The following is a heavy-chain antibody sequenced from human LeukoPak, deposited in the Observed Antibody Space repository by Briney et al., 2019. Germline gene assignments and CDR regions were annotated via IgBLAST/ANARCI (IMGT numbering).Heavy chain of an antibody. V-gene: IGHV4-34*01. D-gene: IGHD2-2*02. Sequence: SETLSLTCAVYGGSFSGYYWSWIRQPPGKGLEWNGEINHSGSTNYNPSLKSRVTISVDTSKNQFSLKLSSVTAADTAVYYCARTDCSSISCYSDYWGQGTLVTVSS. CDR3: ARTDCSSISCYSDY. CDR1: GGSFSGYY. CDR2: INHSGST. J-gene: IGHJ4*02.